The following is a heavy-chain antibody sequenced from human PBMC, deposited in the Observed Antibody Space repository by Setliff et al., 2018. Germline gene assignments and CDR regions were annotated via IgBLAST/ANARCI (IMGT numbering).Heavy chain of an antibody. Sequence: SVKVSCKASGGTFDNKPISWVRQAPGQGLEWMGGIIPIFGTANYAQKFQGRVTITADESTSTAYMELSSLRSEDTAVYYCARAGGGEFGELRYYYYYYYMDVWGKGTTVTVSS. CDR1: GGTFDNKP. V-gene: IGHV1-69*13. CDR3: ARAGGGEFGELRYYYYYYYMDV. D-gene: IGHD3-10*01. J-gene: IGHJ6*03. CDR2: IIPIFGTA.